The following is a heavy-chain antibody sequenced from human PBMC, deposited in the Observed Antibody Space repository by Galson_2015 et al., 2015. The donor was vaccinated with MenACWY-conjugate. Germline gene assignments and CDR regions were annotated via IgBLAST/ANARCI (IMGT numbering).Heavy chain of an antibody. CDR3: ARGHYGMDV. CDR2: IKKDGSEK. V-gene: IGHV3-7*03. CDR1: GFTFRNYW. J-gene: IGHJ6*02. Sequence: SLRLSCAVSGFTFRNYWMTWVRQAPGKGLEWVASIKKDGSEKYYVDSVKGRFTISRDNAKNSMYLEMNSLRVEDTALYSCARGHYGMDVWGQGTTVTAPS.